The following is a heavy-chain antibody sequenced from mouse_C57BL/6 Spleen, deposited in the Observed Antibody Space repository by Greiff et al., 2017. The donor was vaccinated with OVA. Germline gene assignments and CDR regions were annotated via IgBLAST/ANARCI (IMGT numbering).Heavy chain of an antibody. V-gene: IGHV5-17*01. CDR1: GFTFSDYG. D-gene: IGHD2-4*01. Sequence: EVKLVESGGGLVKPGGSLKLSCAASGFTFSDYGMHWVRQAPEKGLEWVAYISSGSSTIYYADTVKGRFTISRDNAKNTLFLQMTSLRSEDTAMYYCARPDYDYDRGYAMDDWGQGTSVTVSS. CDR3: ARPDYDYDRGYAMDD. CDR2: ISSGSSTI. J-gene: IGHJ4*01.